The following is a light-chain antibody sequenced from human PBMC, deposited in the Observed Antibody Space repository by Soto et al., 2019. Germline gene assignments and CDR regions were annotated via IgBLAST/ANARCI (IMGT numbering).Light chain of an antibody. CDR3: SSYTSSSTFV. Sequence: QSVLTQPASVSGSPGQSITISCTGTSSDVGGCNYVSWYQHHPGKAPKLMIYDVSNRPSGVSTRFSGSKSGNTASLTISGLQADDEADYFCSSYTSSSTFVFGTGTKLTVL. CDR2: DVS. J-gene: IGLJ1*01. V-gene: IGLV2-14*03. CDR1: SSDVGGCNY.